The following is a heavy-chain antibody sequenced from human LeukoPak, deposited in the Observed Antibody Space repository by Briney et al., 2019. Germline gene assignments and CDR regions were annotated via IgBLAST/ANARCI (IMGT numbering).Heavy chain of an antibody. Sequence: ASVKVSCKASGGTFSSYAISWVRQAPGQGLEWMGWINTNTGNPTYAQGFTGRFVFSLDTSASTAYLQISSLKAEDTAVYYCARVGTAAGKPDWYFDLWGRGTLVTVSS. J-gene: IGHJ2*01. CDR2: INTNTGNP. CDR1: GGTFSSYA. CDR3: ARVGTAAGKPDWYFDL. V-gene: IGHV7-4-1*02. D-gene: IGHD6-13*01.